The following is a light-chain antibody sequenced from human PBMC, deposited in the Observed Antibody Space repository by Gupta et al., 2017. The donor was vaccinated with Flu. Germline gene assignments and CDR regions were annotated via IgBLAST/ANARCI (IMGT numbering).Light chain of an antibody. CDR2: LVS. Sequence: DVVMTQSPHSLPVTLGQPASISCRSSQSLVYSDGSTFLHWFQQRPGQSPRRLIYLVSHRDSGVPDRFSGSGSGTEFTLKISRVEAEDVGIYFCMQGAHWPFAFGRGTKVEIK. J-gene: IGKJ1*01. CDR3: MQGAHWPFA. V-gene: IGKV2-30*01. CDR1: QSLVYSDGSTF.